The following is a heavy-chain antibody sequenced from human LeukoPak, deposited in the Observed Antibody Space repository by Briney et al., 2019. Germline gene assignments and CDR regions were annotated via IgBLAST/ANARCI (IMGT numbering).Heavy chain of an antibody. V-gene: IGHV1-69*04. D-gene: IGHD3-10*01. CDR1: GGTFSSYA. CDR2: IIPILGIA. CDR3: ANNMVRDLYGMDV. J-gene: IGHJ6*02. Sequence: SVKVSCKASGGTFSSYAISWVRQAPGQGLEWMGRIIPILGIANYAQKFQGRVTITADKSTSTAYMELSSLRSEDTAVYYCANNMVRDLYGMDVWGQGTTVTVSS.